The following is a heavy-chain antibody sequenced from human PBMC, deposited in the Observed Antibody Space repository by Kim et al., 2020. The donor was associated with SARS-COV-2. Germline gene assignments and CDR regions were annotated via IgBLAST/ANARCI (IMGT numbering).Heavy chain of an antibody. J-gene: IGHJ2*01. Sequence: SQTLSLTCAISGDSVSSNSAAWNWIRQSPSRGLEWLGRTYYRSKWYNDYAVSVKSRITINPDTSKNQFSLQLNSVTPEDTAVYYCARGPPRYCSSTSCYNYWYFDLWGRGTLVTVSS. CDR1: GDSVSSNSAA. D-gene: IGHD2-2*02. CDR2: TYYRSKWYN. V-gene: IGHV6-1*01. CDR3: ARGPPRYCSSTSCYNYWYFDL.